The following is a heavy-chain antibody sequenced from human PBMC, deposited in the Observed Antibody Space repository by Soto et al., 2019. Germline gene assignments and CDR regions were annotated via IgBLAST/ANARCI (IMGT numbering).Heavy chain of an antibody. Sequence: SVKVSCKASGGTFSRYAINWVRQAPGQGLEWMGGIIPMFGKANYAQKFQGRVTITADESTNTGYMELRSLISEDTAVYYCARDGTLYDSSGYYYFYWGQGTLVTAPQ. CDR2: IIPMFGKA. CDR1: GGTFSRYA. J-gene: IGHJ4*02. CDR3: ARDGTLYDSSGYYYFY. D-gene: IGHD3-22*01. V-gene: IGHV1-69*13.